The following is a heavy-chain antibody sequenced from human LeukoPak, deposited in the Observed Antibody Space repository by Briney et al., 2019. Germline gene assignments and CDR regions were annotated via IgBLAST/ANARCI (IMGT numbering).Heavy chain of an antibody. CDR2: IYPGVSAA. CDR1: GYKFTYYW. Sequence: GESLKISCQGSGYKFTYYWIGWVRQMAGKGLEWMGIIYPGVSAARDSPSFQAQVTISADTSISTTYLQWSSLKASDTAMYYCARRGCSGGSCYSSAFDYWGQGTLVTVSS. J-gene: IGHJ4*02. D-gene: IGHD2-15*01. CDR3: ARRGCSGGSCYSSAFDY. V-gene: IGHV5-51*01.